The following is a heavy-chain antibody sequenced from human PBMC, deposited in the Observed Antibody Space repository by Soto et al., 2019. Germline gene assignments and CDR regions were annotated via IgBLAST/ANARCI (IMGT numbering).Heavy chain of an antibody. CDR3: ASSQGSSTSLEIYYYYYYGMDV. CDR1: GGTFSSYA. Sequence: QVQLVQSGAEVKKPGSSVKVSCKASGGTFSSYAISWVRQAPGQGLEWMGGIIPISGTANYVQKFQGRVTITADESTSTAYMELSSLRSEDTAVYYCASSQGSSTSLEIYYYYYYGMDVWGQGTTVTVSS. D-gene: IGHD2-2*01. J-gene: IGHJ6*02. CDR2: IIPISGTA. V-gene: IGHV1-69*01.